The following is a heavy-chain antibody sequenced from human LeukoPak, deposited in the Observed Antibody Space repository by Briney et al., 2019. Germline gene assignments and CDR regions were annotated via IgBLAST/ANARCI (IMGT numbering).Heavy chain of an antibody. D-gene: IGHD1-26*01. Sequence: SETLSLTCTVSGASVSSASYWTWIRQPPGKGVEWIAHIYNGVNTNYNPSLKSRVTISVDTSKNRFSLRLNSVTAADTAVYYCARSRAFNSGTFDPWGQGSLVTVSS. CDR2: IYNGVNT. V-gene: IGHV4-61*01. CDR3: ARSRAFNSGTFDP. CDR1: GASVSSASY. J-gene: IGHJ5*02.